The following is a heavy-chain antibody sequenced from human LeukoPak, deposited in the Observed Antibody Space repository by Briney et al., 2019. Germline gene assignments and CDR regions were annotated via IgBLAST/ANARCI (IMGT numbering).Heavy chain of an antibody. CDR1: GFTFSSYG. J-gene: IGHJ4*02. D-gene: IGHD1-26*01. V-gene: IGHV3-30*02. CDR2: IRYDGSNK. CDR3: AKDRSGSFQFDY. Sequence: GGSLRLSCAASGFTFSSYGMHWVRQAPGKGLEWAAFIRYDGSNKYYADSVKGRFTISRDNSKNTLYLQMNSLRAEDTAVYYCAKDRSGSFQFDYCGQGTLVTVSS.